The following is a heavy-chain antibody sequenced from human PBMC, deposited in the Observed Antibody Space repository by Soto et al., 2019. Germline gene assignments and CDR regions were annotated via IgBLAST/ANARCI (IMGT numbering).Heavy chain of an antibody. V-gene: IGHV3-23*01. CDR3: AKEPEGATTCFDY. CDR2: ISGSGGST. CDR1: GFSFSNYA. D-gene: IGHD1-26*01. Sequence: GGSLRLSWAASGFSFSNYAVGRVRQAPGKGLEWVSAISGSGGSTYYADSVKGRFTISRDNSKNTLYLQMNSLRAEDTAVYYCAKEPEGATTCFDYGGQGTLVTAS. J-gene: IGHJ4*02.